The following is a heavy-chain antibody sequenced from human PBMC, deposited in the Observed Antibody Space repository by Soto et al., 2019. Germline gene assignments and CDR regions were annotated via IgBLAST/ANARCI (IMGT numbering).Heavy chain of an antibody. V-gene: IGHV3-30-3*01. CDR3: ARGGDAPHDYFDT. J-gene: IGHJ4*02. D-gene: IGHD2-21*01. Sequence: GGSLRLSCVASGFTFSSYAMHWVRQAPGKGLEWVAVISYDGSSKYYADSVKGRFTISRDNSKNTLYMQMNSVRPEDTAVHYCARGGDAPHDYFDTGAREPWSPSPQ. CDR2: ISYDGSSK. CDR1: GFTFSSYA.